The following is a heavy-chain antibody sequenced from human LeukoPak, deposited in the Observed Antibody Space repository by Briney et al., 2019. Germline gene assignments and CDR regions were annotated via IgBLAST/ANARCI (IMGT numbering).Heavy chain of an antibody. V-gene: IGHV4-4*09. CDR1: GGSISSYY. Sequence: PSEALSLTCTGSGGSISSYYWSWIRQPPGKGLEWIGYIYTSGSTNYNPSLKSRVTISVDTSKNQFSLKLSSVTAADTAVYYCARGEDGSNYGYWGQGTLVTVSS. J-gene: IGHJ4*02. CDR3: ARGEDGSNYGY. CDR2: IYTSGST. D-gene: IGHD5-24*01.